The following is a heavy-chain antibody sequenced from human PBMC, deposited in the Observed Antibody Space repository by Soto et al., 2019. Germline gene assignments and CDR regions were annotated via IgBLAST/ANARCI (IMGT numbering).Heavy chain of an antibody. CDR3: ARDFVVGGPTTNYYDGMDV. Sequence: PGGSLRLSCAASGFTVSSNYMSWVRQAPGKGLEWISIIYSAGNTYYADSVKGRFTISRDNSKNTLYLQMNSLGAEDTAVYYCARDFVVGGPTTNYYDGMDVWGQGTTVTVSS. D-gene: IGHD1-26*01. V-gene: IGHV3-66*01. J-gene: IGHJ6*01. CDR1: GFTVSSNY. CDR2: IYSAGNT.